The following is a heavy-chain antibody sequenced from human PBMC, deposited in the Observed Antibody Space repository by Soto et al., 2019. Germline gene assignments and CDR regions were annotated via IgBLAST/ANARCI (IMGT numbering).Heavy chain of an antibody. CDR3: AREGYGEVGATAPGGY. Sequence: QVQLVQSGAEVKKPGSSVKVSCKASGGTFSSYAISWVRRAPGQGLEWMGGIIPIFGTANYAQKFQGRVTITADESTSTAYMELSSLRSEDTAVYYCAREGYGEVGATAPGGYWGQGTLVTVSS. J-gene: IGHJ4*02. CDR2: IIPIFGTA. D-gene: IGHD1-26*01. V-gene: IGHV1-69*01. CDR1: GGTFSSYA.